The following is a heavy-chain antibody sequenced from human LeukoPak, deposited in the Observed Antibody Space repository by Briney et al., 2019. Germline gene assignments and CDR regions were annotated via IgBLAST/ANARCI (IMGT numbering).Heavy chain of an antibody. V-gene: IGHV3-74*01. CDR2: INSGGSGT. J-gene: IGHJ5*02. Sequence: GSLRLSCAASGFAFSSNWMHWVRQTPGKGLVWVSRINSGGSGTSYADSVKGRFTISRDNSKNTLYLQMNSLRAEDTALYYCVKASSSSPQYNWFDAWGQGTLVTVSS. CDR1: GFAFSSNW. D-gene: IGHD6-6*01. CDR3: VKASSSSPQYNWFDA.